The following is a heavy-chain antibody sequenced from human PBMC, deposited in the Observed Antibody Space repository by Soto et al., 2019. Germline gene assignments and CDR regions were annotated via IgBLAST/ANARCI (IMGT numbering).Heavy chain of an antibody. D-gene: IGHD3-22*01. V-gene: IGHV1-69*04. CDR2: IIPILGIA. Sequence: SVKVSCKASGGTFSSYTISWVRQAPGQGLEWMGRIIPILGIANYAQKFQGRVTITADKSTSTAYMELSSLRSEDTAVYYCARESLSSTKIVGASPEYFQYWGQGTLVTGSS. CDR1: GGTFSSYT. CDR3: ARESLSSTKIVGASPEYFQY. J-gene: IGHJ1*01.